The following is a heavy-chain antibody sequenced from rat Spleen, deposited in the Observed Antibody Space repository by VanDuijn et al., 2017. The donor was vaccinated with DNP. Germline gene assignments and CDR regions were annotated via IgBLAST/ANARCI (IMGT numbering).Heavy chain of an antibody. CDR2: ITTSGDNT. CDR3: VSPAYYAGSYPFF. Sequence: EVQLVESGGGLVQPGRSLKLSCAASRFTFNSYWMAWIRQVPGKGLEWVASITTSGDNTYYRDSVKGRFTISRDNAKSTLYLQMNSLRSEDMATYYCVSPAYYAGSYPFFWGPGTMVTVSS. V-gene: IGHV5-31*01. CDR1: RFTFNSYW. D-gene: IGHD1-12*02. J-gene: IGHJ1*01.